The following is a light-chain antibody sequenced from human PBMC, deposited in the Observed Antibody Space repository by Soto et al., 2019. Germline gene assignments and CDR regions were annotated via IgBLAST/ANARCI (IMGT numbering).Light chain of an antibody. CDR3: QQLKSYPLS. Sequence: DIQLTQSPSFLSASVGDRVTITCRTSQAISSYLAWYQQKPGKAPQLLISAASTLQSGVPSRFSGSGSGTEFTLTIINLQPEDFATYCCQQLKSYPLSFGGGNKEEI. CDR1: QAISSY. CDR2: AAS. V-gene: IGKV1-9*01. J-gene: IGKJ4*01.